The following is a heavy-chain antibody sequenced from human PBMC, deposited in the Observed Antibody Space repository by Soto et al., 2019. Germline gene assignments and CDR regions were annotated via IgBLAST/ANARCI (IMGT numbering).Heavy chain of an antibody. Sequence: GGSLRLSCVASAFTFSSYGIHWVRQAPGKGLEWVAVISSDGNTKYYADSVKGRFTISRDNSKNTLYLQMDSLRPEDTAVYYCAKEVAVAGDFDYWGHGTLVTVSS. CDR2: ISSDGNTK. D-gene: IGHD6-19*01. CDR1: AFTFSSYG. CDR3: AKEVAVAGDFDY. J-gene: IGHJ4*01. V-gene: IGHV3-30*18.